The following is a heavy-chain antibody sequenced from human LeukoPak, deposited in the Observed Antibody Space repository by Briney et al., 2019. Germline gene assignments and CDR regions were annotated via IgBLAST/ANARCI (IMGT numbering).Heavy chain of an antibody. J-gene: IGHJ4*02. CDR2: ISPDGSTT. V-gene: IGHV3-74*03. Sequence: GGSLRLSCAASGCVVSSDWMHWVGQAPGKGLMWVSRISPDGSTTLYADSVKGRFTISRDNAKNTLYLQMNSLGAEDTAVYYCGRGHTSYGSCLSSFDYLGQGTLVIVSS. CDR1: GCVVSSDW. D-gene: IGHD2-15*01. CDR3: GRGHTSYGSCLSSFDY.